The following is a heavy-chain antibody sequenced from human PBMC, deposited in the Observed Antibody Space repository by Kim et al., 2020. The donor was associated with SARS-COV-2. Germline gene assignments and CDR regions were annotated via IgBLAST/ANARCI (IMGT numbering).Heavy chain of an antibody. CDR3: AMVYGLVFDY. CDR1: GGSISSYY. V-gene: IGHV4-59*01. Sequence: SETLSLTCTVSGGSISSYYWSWIRQPPGKGLEWIGYIYYSGSTNYNPSLKSRVTISVDTSKNQFSLKLSSVTAADTAVYYCAMVYGLVFDYWGQGTLVTVSS. CDR2: IYYSGST. D-gene: IGHD3-10*01. J-gene: IGHJ4*02.